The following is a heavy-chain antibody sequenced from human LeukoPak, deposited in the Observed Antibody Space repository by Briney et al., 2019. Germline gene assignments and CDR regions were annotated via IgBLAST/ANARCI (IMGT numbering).Heavy chain of an antibody. CDR2: ITSSSNYI. V-gene: IGHV3-21*01. CDR1: GFTFSNYA. J-gene: IGHJ1*01. D-gene: IGHD3-22*01. Sequence: TTGGSLRLSCAASGFTFSNYAMNWVRQAPGKGLEWVSSITSSSNYIYYADSVKGRFTISRDNAKNSLYLQMNSLRAEDTAVYYCAKDGHYYDSSGYYPGYFQHWGQGTLVTVSS. CDR3: AKDGHYYDSSGYYPGYFQH.